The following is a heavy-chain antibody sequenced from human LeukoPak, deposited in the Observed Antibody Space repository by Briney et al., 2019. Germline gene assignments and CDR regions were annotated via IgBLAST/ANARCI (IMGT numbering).Heavy chain of an antibody. J-gene: IGHJ6*03. CDR2: INHSGST. CDR3: ARGLGVVVPAASRYYYMDV. CDR1: GGSFSGYY. D-gene: IGHD2-2*01. Sequence: KPSETLSLTCAVYGGSFSGYYWSWIRQPPGKGLEWIGKINHSGSTNYNPSLKSRVTISVDTSKNQFSLKLSSVTAADTAVYYCARGLGVVVPAASRYYYMDVWGKGTTVTVSS. V-gene: IGHV4-34*01.